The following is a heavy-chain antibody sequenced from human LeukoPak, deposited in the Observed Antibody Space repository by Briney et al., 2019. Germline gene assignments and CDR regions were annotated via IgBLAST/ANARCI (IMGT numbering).Heavy chain of an antibody. V-gene: IGHV3-7*03. Sequence: GGSLRLSCAASGFTFSSYWMSWVRQAPGKGLEWVANIKQDGSEKYYVDSVKGRFTISRDNAKNSLYLQMNSLRAEDTAVYYCATYGSGSYIDAFDIWGQGTMVTVSS. D-gene: IGHD3-10*01. CDR1: GFTFSSYW. J-gene: IGHJ3*02. CDR3: ATYGSGSYIDAFDI. CDR2: IKQDGSEK.